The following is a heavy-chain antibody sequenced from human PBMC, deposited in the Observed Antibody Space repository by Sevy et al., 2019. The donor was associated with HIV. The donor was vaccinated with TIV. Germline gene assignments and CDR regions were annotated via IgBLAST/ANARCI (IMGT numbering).Heavy chain of an antibody. CDR2: IKSKSGGYAA. CDR1: GFSLSDAY. CDR3: TTDYLGRSGPSDDGLDI. J-gene: IGHJ3*02. D-gene: IGHD1-26*01. Sequence: GGSLRLSCVASGFSLSDAYMIWVRQAPGKGLEWVGRIKSKSGGYAADYTTPVKDRFTISRDDSKNTLWLQMNSLKTEDTGIYYCTTDYLGRSGPSDDGLDIWGQGTMVTVSS. V-gene: IGHV3-15*01.